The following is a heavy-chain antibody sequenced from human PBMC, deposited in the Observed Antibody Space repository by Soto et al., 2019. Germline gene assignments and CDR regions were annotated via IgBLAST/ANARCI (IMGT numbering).Heavy chain of an antibody. CDR2: IYYSGST. Sequence: SETLSLTCTVSGGSISSSSYYWGWIRQPPGKGLEWIGSIYYSGSTYYNPSLKSRVTISVDTSKNQFSLKLSSVTAADTAVYYCASGNPYGPGTLDSWGQGTLVTVSS. D-gene: IGHD3-10*01. CDR1: GGSISSSSYY. CDR3: ASGNPYGPGTLDS. V-gene: IGHV4-39*01. J-gene: IGHJ4*02.